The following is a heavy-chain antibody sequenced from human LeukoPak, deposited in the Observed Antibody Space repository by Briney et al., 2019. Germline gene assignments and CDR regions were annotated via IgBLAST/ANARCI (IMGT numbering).Heavy chain of an antibody. CDR1: GFTFNNYA. CDR2: ISGSGSTT. J-gene: IGHJ3*02. Sequence: TGGSLSLSCAASGFTFNNYAMNWVRQAPGKGLEWVSSISGSGSTTSYAGSVKGRFTISRDNSKNTLSLQMNSLRVDDTAVYYCAKGYSSSYLRNAFDIWGQGTMVTVSS. D-gene: IGHD2-15*01. CDR3: AKGYSSSYLRNAFDI. V-gene: IGHV3-23*01.